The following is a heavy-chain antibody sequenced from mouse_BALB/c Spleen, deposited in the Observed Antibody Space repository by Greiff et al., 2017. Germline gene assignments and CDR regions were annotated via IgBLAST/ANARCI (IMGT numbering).Heavy chain of an antibody. D-gene: IGHD4-1*02. V-gene: IGHV5-17*02. J-gene: IGHJ1*01. CDR1: GFTFSSFG. Sequence: EVQGVESGGGLVQPGGSRKLSCAASGFTFSSFGMHWVRQAPEKGLEWVAYISSGSSTIYYADTVKGRFTISRDNPKNTLFLQMTSLRSEDTAMYYGAREGATGTSYFDVWGAGTTVTVSS. CDR2: ISSGSSTI. CDR3: AREGATGTSYFDV.